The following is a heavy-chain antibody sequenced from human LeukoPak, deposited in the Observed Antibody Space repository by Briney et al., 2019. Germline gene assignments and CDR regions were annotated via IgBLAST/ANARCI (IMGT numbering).Heavy chain of an antibody. V-gene: IGHV3-30-3*01. Sequence: GGSLRLSCAASGFTFSSYAMHWVRQAPGKGLEWVAVISYDGSNKYYADSVKGRFTISRDNSKNTLYLQMNSLRAEDTAVYYCAGDSGSSSGYYPDYWGQGTLVTVSS. CDR2: ISYDGSNK. CDR1: GFTFSSYA. D-gene: IGHD3-22*01. J-gene: IGHJ4*02. CDR3: AGDSGSSSGYYPDY.